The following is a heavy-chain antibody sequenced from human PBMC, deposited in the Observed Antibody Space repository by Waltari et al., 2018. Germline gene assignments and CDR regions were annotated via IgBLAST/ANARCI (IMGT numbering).Heavy chain of an antibody. CDR1: GYSISSGYY. CDR2: IYHSVSA. D-gene: IGHD2-21*01. V-gene: IGHV4-38-2*01. Sequence: QVQLQESGPGLVKPSETLSLTCAVSGYSISSGYYWGWIRQPPGKGLEWMGSIYHSVSADLIPSLNGRVTLSGDPSKMQLSLQLSSVTAADPAVYYCGRHRVRGAFDIWGQGTMVTVSS. CDR3: GRHRVRGAFDI. J-gene: IGHJ3*02.